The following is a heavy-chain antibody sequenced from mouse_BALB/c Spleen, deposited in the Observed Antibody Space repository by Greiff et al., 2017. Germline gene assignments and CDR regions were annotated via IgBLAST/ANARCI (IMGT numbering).Heavy chain of an antibody. V-gene: IGHV1-5*01. CDR2: IYPGNSDT. Sequence: EVKLVESGTVLARPGASVKMSCKASGYTFTSYWMHWVKQRPGQGLEWIGAIYPGNSDTSYNQKFKGKAKLTAVTSTSTAYMELSSLTNEDSAVYYCTVVATDYAMDYWGQGTSVTVSS. CDR1: GYTFTSYW. J-gene: IGHJ4*01. CDR3: TVVATDYAMDY. D-gene: IGHD1-1*01.